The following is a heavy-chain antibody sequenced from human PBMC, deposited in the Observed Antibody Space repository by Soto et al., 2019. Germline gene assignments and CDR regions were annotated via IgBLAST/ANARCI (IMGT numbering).Heavy chain of an antibody. Sequence: QAQLVESGGGVVQPGRSLRLSCAASGFTFSLYGMHWVRQAPGKGLEWVAAIWADGRRKDYADAVKDRLFISRANYKNTLYLQLESQSPEDTAVYYCASWQGSLEYHYWGQGTLVTVSS. CDR3: ASWQGSLEYHY. CDR2: IWADGRRK. CDR1: GFTFSLYG. J-gene: IGHJ4*02. V-gene: IGHV3-33*01.